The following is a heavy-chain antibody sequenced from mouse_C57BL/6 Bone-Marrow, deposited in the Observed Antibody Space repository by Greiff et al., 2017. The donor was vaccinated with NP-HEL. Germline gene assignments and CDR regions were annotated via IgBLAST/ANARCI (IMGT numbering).Heavy chain of an antibody. Sequence: QVQLQQPGAELVKPGASVKLSCKASGYTFTSYWLPWVKQRPGQGLEWIGMIHPNSGSTNYNEKFKSKATLTVDKSSSTAYMQLSSLTSEDSAVDYCASYLYYFDYWGQGTTLTVSS. CDR1: GYTFTSYW. CDR2: IHPNSGST. J-gene: IGHJ2*01. D-gene: IGHD5-5*01. V-gene: IGHV1-64*01. CDR3: ASYLYYFDY.